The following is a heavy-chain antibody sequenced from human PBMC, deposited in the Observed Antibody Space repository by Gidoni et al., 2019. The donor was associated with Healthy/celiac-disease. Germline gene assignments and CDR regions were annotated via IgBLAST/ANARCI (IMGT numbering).Heavy chain of an antibody. CDR3: ARSVVAATKVAEYFQH. D-gene: IGHD2-15*01. CDR1: GFTFSSYW. V-gene: IGHV3-7*01. Sequence: EVQLVESVGGLVQPGGSLRLSCAASGFTFSSYWMSWVRQAPGKGLEWVANIKQDGSEKYYVDSVKGRFTISRDNAKNSLYLQMNSLRAEDTAVYYCARSVVAATKVAEYFQHWGQGTLVTVSS. J-gene: IGHJ1*01. CDR2: IKQDGSEK.